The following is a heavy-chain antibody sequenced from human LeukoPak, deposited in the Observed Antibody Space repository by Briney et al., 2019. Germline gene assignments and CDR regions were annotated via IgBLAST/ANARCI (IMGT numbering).Heavy chain of an antibody. V-gene: IGHV3-9*01. Sequence: GGSLRLSCAASGFTFDDYAMHWVRQAPGKGLEWVSGISWNSGSIGYADSVKGRFTISRDNAKNSLYLQMNSLRAEDTALYYCAKDMAYSGYDFGSLYGMDVWGQGTTVTVSS. CDR1: GFTFDDYA. J-gene: IGHJ6*02. CDR2: ISWNSGSI. D-gene: IGHD5-12*01. CDR3: AKDMAYSGYDFGSLYGMDV.